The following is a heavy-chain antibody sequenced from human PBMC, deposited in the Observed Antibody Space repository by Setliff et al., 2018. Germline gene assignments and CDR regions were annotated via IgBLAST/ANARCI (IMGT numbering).Heavy chain of an antibody. D-gene: IGHD3-3*01. J-gene: IGHJ6*03. CDR2: IYTSWST. Sequence: TLSLTCTVSGDPMSSRRYYWAWIRQPAGKGLEWVGQIYTSWSTNYNPSLKSRVTISLDTSNNQFYLSLSSVTAADTAVYYCARMSGFQYMDVWGKGTTVTVSS. CDR3: ARMSGFQYMDV. CDR1: GDPMSSRRYY. V-gene: IGHV4-61*09.